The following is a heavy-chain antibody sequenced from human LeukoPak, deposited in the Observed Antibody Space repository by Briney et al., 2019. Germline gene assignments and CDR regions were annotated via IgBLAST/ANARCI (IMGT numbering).Heavy chain of an antibody. Sequence: SETLSLTCTVSGYCIRSGYYWGWIRQPPGKGLEWIGSIYHSGSTYYNPSLKSRVTISVDTSKNQFSLQLSSVTAADTAMYYCAKIRITLVRGSPGDAFDIWGQGTMVTVSS. CDR1: GYCIRSGYY. CDR2: IYHSGST. D-gene: IGHD3-10*01. J-gene: IGHJ3*02. V-gene: IGHV4-38-2*02. CDR3: AKIRITLVRGSPGDAFDI.